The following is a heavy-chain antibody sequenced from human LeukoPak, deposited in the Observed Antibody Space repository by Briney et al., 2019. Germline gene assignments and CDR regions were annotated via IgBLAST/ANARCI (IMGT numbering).Heavy chain of an antibody. V-gene: IGHV1-69*13. CDR2: IIPIFGTA. Sequence: GASVKVSCKASGGTFSSYAISWVRQAPGQGLEWMGGIIPIFGTANYAQKFQGRVTITADESTSTAYMELSSLRSEDTAVYYCASPGSGSYILRYWGQGTLVTVSS. CDR1: GGTFSSYA. CDR3: ASPGSGSYILRY. J-gene: IGHJ4*02. D-gene: IGHD3-10*01.